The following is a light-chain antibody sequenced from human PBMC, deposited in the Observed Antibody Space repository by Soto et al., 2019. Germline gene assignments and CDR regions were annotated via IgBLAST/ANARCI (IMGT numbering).Light chain of an antibody. CDR2: AAS. V-gene: IGKV1-12*01. CDR3: KHADSFPLIT. J-gene: IGKJ5*01. Sequence: EIPMTQSPSCVCASVGDRVSIXCRCSEDLCIWLAWYQQSSGKAPKHLISAASSLQSGVQSRLSGSGSGKDFTLNISSLQPEDFATYYCKHADSFPLITFGQGTRLEIK. CDR1: EDLCIW.